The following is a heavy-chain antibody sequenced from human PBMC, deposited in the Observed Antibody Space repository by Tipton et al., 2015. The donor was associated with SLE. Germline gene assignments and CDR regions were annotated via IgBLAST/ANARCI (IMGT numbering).Heavy chain of an antibody. V-gene: IGHV4-4*07. Sequence: TLSLTCTVSGGSISSYYWSWIRQPAGKGLEWIGRIYTSGSTNYNPSLKSRVTMSVDTSKNQFSLKLSSVTAADTAVYYCARDKSSSWYGVYMDVWGKGTTVTVSS. CDR3: ARDKSSSWYGVYMDV. CDR2: IYTSGST. D-gene: IGHD6-13*01. J-gene: IGHJ6*03. CDR1: GGSISSYY.